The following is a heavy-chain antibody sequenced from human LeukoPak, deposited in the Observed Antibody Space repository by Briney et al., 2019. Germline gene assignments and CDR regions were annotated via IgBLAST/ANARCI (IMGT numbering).Heavy chain of an antibody. CDR3: ARVGHSGSYLFFDY. V-gene: IGHV1-8*01. Sequence: ASVKVSCKASGYTFTSYDINWVRQATGQGLEWLGWMNPSSGNTGYAQKFQGRVTMTRDTSISTAYMELSRLRSDDTAVYYCARVGHSGSYLFFDYWGQGTLVTVSS. CDR2: MNPSSGNT. J-gene: IGHJ4*02. CDR1: GYTFTSYD. D-gene: IGHD1-26*01.